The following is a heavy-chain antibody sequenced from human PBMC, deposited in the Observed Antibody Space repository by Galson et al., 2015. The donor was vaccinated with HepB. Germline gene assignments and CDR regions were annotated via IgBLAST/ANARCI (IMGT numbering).Heavy chain of an antibody. J-gene: IGHJ5*02. D-gene: IGHD3-10*01. CDR1: GFTFSDYY. CDR3: ARDRGWPRGWFDP. CDR2: ISSSSNYT. Sequence: SLRLSCAASGFTFSDYYMSWIRQAPGKGLEWVSYISSSSNYTNYADSVKGRFTISRDNAKNSLYLQMNSLRAEDTAVYYCARDRGWPRGWFDPWGQGTLVTVSS. V-gene: IGHV3-11*06.